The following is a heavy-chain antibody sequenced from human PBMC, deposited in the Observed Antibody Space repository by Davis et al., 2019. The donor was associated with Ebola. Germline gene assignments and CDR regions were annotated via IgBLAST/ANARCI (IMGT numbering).Heavy chain of an antibody. CDR3: ARRRNWNGNFNS. J-gene: IGHJ4*02. CDR2: IFPGDSYP. D-gene: IGHD1-1*01. V-gene: IGHV5-51*01. Sequence: GESPKTPCQAPGYSLSSYWIAWVRQMPGHGLEWMGIIFPGDSYPRYGPSFEGQVTISSDKSVTTAYLPWSSLKASDTAMYYCARRRNWNGNFNSWGQGTLVTVSS. CDR1: GYSLSSYW.